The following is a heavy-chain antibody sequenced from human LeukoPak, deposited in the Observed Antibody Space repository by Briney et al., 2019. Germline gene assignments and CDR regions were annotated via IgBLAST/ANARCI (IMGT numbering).Heavy chain of an antibody. CDR2: IYSGGST. D-gene: IGHD2-15*01. CDR1: GSTVSSNY. J-gene: IGHJ1*01. CDR3: AKDRSTLDCSGGSCYLFQH. Sequence: GGSLRLSCAASGSTVSSNYMSWVRQAPGKGLEWVSVIYSGGSTYYADSVKGRFTISRDNSKNTLYLQMNSLRAEDTAVYYCAKDRSTLDCSGGSCYLFQHWGQGTLVTVSS. V-gene: IGHV3-66*01.